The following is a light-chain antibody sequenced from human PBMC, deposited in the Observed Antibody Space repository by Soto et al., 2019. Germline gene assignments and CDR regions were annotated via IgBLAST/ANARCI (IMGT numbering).Light chain of an antibody. V-gene: IGLV2-14*01. CDR1: SSDVGAYNY. CDR3: SSYTSSSTVV. CDR2: DVT. J-gene: IGLJ3*02. Sequence: QSALTQPASVSGSPGQSVTISCSGSSSDVGAYNYVSWYQRHPGKAPKLMIYDVTNRPSGVSNRFSGSKSGNTASLTISGLQAEDEADYFCSSYTSSSTVVFRGGTKVT.